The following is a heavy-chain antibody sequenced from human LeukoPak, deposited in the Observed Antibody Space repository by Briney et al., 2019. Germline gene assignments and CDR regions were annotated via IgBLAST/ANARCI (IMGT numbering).Heavy chain of an antibody. CDR2: IYYSGST. V-gene: IGHV4-30-2*03. Sequence: TLSLTCAVSGGSISSGGYSWSWIRQPPGKGLEWIGYIYYSGSTYYNPSVKTRVTISVDTSKNQLSLKLRSVTAGDTAVYYCATSGYYSLLAYWGQGTLVTVSS. D-gene: IGHD3-22*01. J-gene: IGHJ4*02. CDR3: ATSGYYSLLAY. CDR1: GGSISSGGYS.